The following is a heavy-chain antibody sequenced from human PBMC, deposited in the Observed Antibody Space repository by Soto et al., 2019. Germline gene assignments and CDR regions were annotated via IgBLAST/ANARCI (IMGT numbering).Heavy chain of an antibody. CDR3: APSNWLEP. J-gene: IGHJ5*02. CDR2: IYYSGST. V-gene: IGHV4-39*01. CDR1: GGSISSRGYY. Sequence: SETLSLTCTVSGGSISSRGYYWGWIRQPPGKGLEWIGTIYYSGSTYYNPSLKSRVTISVDTSKNQFSLKLSSVTAADTAVYDCAPSNWLEPWGQGTPVTVPS.